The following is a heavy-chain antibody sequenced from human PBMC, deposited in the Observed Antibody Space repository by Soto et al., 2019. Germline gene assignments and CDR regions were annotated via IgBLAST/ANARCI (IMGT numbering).Heavy chain of an antibody. CDR3: AREPGRGYDFWSGGSYGMDV. D-gene: IGHD3-3*01. V-gene: IGHV3-33*01. CDR2: IWYDGSNK. CDR1: GFTFSSYG. Sequence: QVQLVESGGGVVQPGRSLRLSCAASGFTFSSYGMHWVRQAPGKGLEWVAVIWYDGSNKYYADSVKGRFTISRDNSKNTLDLQMNSLRAEDTAVYYCAREPGRGYDFWSGGSYGMDVW. J-gene: IGHJ6*01.